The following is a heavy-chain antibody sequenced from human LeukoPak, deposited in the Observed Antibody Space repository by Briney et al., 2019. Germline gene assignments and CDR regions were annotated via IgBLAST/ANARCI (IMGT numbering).Heavy chain of an antibody. CDR2: IKTDGSEK. J-gene: IGHJ6*03. CDR3: ARDYPATGMSMDV. CDR1: GFSISSDW. Sequence: PGGSLRLSCAASGFSISSDWMCWVRQAPGTGLEWVANIKTDGSEKQYVDSVKGRFTISRDNAKNPLYLQMNSLRAEDTAIYYCARDYPATGMSMDVRGKGTTVTVSS. D-gene: IGHD1-1*01. V-gene: IGHV3-7*01.